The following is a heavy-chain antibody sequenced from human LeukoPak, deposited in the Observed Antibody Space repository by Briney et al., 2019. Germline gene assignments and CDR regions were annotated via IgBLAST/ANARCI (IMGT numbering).Heavy chain of an antibody. CDR1: GFAFSTYA. Sequence: GRSLRLSCSASGFAFSTYAMHWVRQAPGKGLEWVAVISYDGSYKDYGDPVKGRFTLSRDNSKSTVFPEMSSLRAEDTAVYHCARARLQWEVRYPRFDSWGQGTLVTVSS. J-gene: IGHJ4*02. CDR2: ISYDGSYK. V-gene: IGHV3-30*03. D-gene: IGHD1-26*01. CDR3: ARARLQWEVRYPRFDS.